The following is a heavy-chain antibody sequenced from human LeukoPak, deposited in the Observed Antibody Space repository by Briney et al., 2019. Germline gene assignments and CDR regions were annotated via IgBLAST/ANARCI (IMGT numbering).Heavy chain of an antibody. D-gene: IGHD3-10*01. Sequence: SETLSLTCTVSGDSISSSSYYWGWIRQPPGKGLEWIGSIYYSGSTYYNPSLKSRVTISVDTSKNQFSLKLSSVTAADTAVYYCARLGVRGGPGYMDVWGKGTTVTVSS. CDR2: IYYSGST. CDR1: GDSISSSSYY. CDR3: ARLGVRGGPGYMDV. V-gene: IGHV4-39*01. J-gene: IGHJ6*03.